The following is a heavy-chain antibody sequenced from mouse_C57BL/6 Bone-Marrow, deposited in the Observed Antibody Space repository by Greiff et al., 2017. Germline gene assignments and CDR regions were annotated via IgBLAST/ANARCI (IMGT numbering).Heavy chain of an antibody. CDR2: IYPGDGDT. J-gene: IGHJ2*01. V-gene: IGHV1-80*01. CDR3: ARQGDY. CDR1: GYAFSSSW. Sequence: VQLQQSGAELVKPGASVKISCKASGYAFSSSWMNWVKPRPGKGLEWIGQIYPGDGDTNFNGKFKGKATLTVDKSSSTAYMPLSSLTSEDSAVYFCARQGDYWGQGTTLTVAS.